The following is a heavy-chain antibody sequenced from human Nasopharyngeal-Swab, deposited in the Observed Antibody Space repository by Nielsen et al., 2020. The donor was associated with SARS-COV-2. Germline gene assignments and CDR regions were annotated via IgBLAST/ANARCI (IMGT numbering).Heavy chain of an antibody. CDR2: ISSSSSTI. D-gene: IGHD5-12*01. CDR1: GFTFSSYS. V-gene: IGHV3-48*01. Sequence: GGSLRLSCAASGFTFSSYSMNWVRQAPGKGLEWVSYISSSSSTIYYADSVKGRFTTSRDNAKNSLYLQMNSLRAEDTAVYYCARGGVAVATKDWGQGTLVTVSS. J-gene: IGHJ4*02. CDR3: ARGGVAVATKD.